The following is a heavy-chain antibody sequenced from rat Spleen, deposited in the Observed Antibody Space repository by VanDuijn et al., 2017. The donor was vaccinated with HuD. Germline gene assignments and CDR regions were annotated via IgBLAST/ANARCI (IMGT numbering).Heavy chain of an antibody. J-gene: IGHJ2*01. CDR2: ISYDGSST. D-gene: IGHD1-2*01. V-gene: IGHV5-29*01. CDR1: GFTFSNYG. CDR3: ARWYSSYIYFDY. Sequence: EVQLVESGGGLVQPGSPLKLSCAASGFTFSNYGMAWVRQAPTKGLGWVATISYDGSSTYYRDSVKGRFTISRDNAKSTLYRQMDSLRSEETATYYCARWYSSYIYFDYWGQGVMVTVSS.